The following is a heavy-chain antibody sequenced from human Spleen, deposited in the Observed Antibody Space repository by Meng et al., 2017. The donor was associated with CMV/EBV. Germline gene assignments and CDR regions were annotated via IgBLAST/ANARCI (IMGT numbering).Heavy chain of an antibody. CDR3: ARDHPAAIAYDAFDI. CDR2: ISYDGSTK. Sequence: GGSLKISCAASGFSFSTYSMNWVRQAPGKGLEWVAVISYDGSTKYYADSVKGRFTISRDNSKNTVYLQMNSLKTEDSAVYSCARDHPAAIAYDAFDIWGQGTMVTVSS. D-gene: IGHD2-2*01. V-gene: IGHV3-30*03. CDR1: GFSFSTYS. J-gene: IGHJ3*02.